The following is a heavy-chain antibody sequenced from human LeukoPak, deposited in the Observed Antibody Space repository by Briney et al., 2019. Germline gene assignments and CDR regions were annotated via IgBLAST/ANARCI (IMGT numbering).Heavy chain of an antibody. J-gene: IGHJ5*02. D-gene: IGHD2/OR15-2a*01. Sequence: GGSLRLSCAASGFTFSTYWMHWVRQAPGKGLVWVSRIDYDGINTNYADSVKGRFSISRDNAKNILYLQMSSLRADDTAVYYCVRGDFQPTWGQGTLATVSS. CDR1: GFTFSTYW. V-gene: IGHV3-74*01. CDR3: VRGDFQPT. CDR2: IDYDGINT.